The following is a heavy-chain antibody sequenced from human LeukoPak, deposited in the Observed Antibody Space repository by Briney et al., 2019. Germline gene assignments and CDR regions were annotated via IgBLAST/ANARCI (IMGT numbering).Heavy chain of an antibody. CDR1: GFIFSSYE. CDR3: ARESIAVAGAPFDY. CDR2: ISSGSTI. J-gene: IGHJ4*02. D-gene: IGHD6-19*01. Sequence: GGSLRLSCAASGFIFSSYEMNWVRQAPGKGLEWVSYISSGSTIYDADSVKGRFTISRDNAKNSLYLQMNSLRAEDTAVYYCARESIAVAGAPFDYWGQGTLVTVSS. V-gene: IGHV3-48*03.